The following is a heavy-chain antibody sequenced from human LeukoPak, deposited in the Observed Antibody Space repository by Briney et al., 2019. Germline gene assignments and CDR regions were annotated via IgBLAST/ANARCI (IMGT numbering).Heavy chain of an antibody. CDR1: RGTFNNYA. J-gene: IGHJ3*02. CDR2: FIPMFGIP. CDR3: ASPYYYDSSGQTANSFDI. D-gene: IGHD3-22*01. V-gene: IGHV1-69*04. Sequence: VASVKVSCKASRGTFNNYAINWVRQAPGQGLEWMGRFIPMFGIPNYAQKFQGRVTMTADKITSIAYMELSSLRSEDTAIYYCASPYYYDSSGQTANSFDIWGQGTMVTVSS.